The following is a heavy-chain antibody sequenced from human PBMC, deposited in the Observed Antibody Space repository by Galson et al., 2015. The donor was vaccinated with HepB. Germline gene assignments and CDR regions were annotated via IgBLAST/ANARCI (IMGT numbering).Heavy chain of an antibody. Sequence: SLRLSCAASGFSFSSHSMCWVRQAPGKGLEWVAYISAGSTGRFYGASVKGRFAISRDNAKNSVYLHMNSLGAEDTAVDYCARNPASYDYYNMDVWGRGTTVTVSS. CDR3: ARNPASYDYYNMDV. V-gene: IGHV3-48*01. CDR2: ISAGSTGR. CDR1: GFSFSSHS. J-gene: IGHJ6*02. D-gene: IGHD6-25*01.